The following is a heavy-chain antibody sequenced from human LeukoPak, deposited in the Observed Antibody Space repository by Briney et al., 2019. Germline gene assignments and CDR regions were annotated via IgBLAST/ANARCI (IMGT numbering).Heavy chain of an antibody. CDR2: IYYSGST. Sequence: SETLSLTCTVSGGSISSYYWSWIRQPPGKGLEWIGYIYYSGSTNYNPSLKSRVTISVDTSKNQFSLKLSSVTAADTAVYYCAKSRWGYYDCGESWGQGTLVTVSS. J-gene: IGHJ5*02. D-gene: IGHD3-22*01. CDR1: GGSISSYY. V-gene: IGHV4-59*01. CDR3: AKSRWGYYDCGES.